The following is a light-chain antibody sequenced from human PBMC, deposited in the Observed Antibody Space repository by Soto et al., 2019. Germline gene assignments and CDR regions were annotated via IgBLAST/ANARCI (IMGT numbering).Light chain of an antibody. V-gene: IGKV4-1*01. CDR2: WAS. CDR3: QQYYSTPPT. CDR1: QSVLYSSNNKNY. J-gene: IGKJ4*01. Sequence: DTVMTQSPDSLAVSLGERATINCKSSQSVLYSSNNKNYLAWYQQKPGQPPKLLIYWASTRESGVPDRFSGSGSGTDFTLTISSLQAEDGAVYHCQQYYSTPPTFGGGTKVEIK.